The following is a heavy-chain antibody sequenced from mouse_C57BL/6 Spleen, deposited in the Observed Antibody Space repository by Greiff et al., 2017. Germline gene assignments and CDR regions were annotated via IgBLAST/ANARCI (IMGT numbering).Heavy chain of an antibody. V-gene: IGHV1-9*01. CDR3: ARGGRRWYFDV. CDR2: ILPGSGST. Sequence: QVQLQQSGAELMKPGASVKLSCKATGYTFTGYWIEWVKQRPGHGLEWIGEILPGSGSTNSNEKFKGKATFTADTSSNTAYMQLSSLTTEDSAIYYCARGGRRWYFDVWGTGTTVTVSS. J-gene: IGHJ1*03. CDR1: GYTFTGYW.